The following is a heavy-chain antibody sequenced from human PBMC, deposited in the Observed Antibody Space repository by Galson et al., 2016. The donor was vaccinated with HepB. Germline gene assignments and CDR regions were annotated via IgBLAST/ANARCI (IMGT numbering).Heavy chain of an antibody. D-gene: IGHD6-19*01. CDR3: VGGIGWLPDY. CDR1: GITLSAYW. CDR2: IEQDGSEI. J-gene: IGHJ4*02. V-gene: IGHV3-7*02. Sequence: SLRLSCAGSGITLSAYWMNWVRQAPGKGLEWAANIEQDGSEINYADSVKGRFTISRDNAKNSAFLQMNSLRGEDTAVYYCVGGIGWLPDYWGQGTLVTVSS.